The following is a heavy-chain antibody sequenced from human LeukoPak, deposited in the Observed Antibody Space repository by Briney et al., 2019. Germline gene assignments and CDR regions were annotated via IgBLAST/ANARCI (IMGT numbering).Heavy chain of an antibody. J-gene: IGHJ5*02. CDR3: ARGSDSFGGSYRYNCSDP. Sequence: SETLSLTCAVSGTSITYGGYTWNWIRQPPGKGLEWIGYIYYSGTTFYNPSFKSRVTMSLESAKNQLSLKLSSVTAADTAVYYCARGSDSFGGSYRYNCSDPGGREPLFTASS. D-gene: IGHD3-16*02. CDR1: GTSITYGGYT. V-gene: IGHV4-30-4*07. CDR2: IYYSGTT.